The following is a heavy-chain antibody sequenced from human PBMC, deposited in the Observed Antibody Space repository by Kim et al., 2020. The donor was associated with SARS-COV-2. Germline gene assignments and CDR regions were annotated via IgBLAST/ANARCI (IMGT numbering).Heavy chain of an antibody. CDR3: ARGGEDDDEYYYYGLDV. D-gene: IGHD3-16*01. Sequence: ASVKVSCKASGYTFTGYYIHWVRVAPGQGLEWMGWINTNSGDTNYAQNFQGWVTMTRDTSISTAYMELNNLKSDDTAFYFCARGGEDDDEYYYYGLDVWGQGTTVTVSS. J-gene: IGHJ6*02. CDR1: GYTFTGYY. CDR2: INTNSGDT. V-gene: IGHV1-2*04.